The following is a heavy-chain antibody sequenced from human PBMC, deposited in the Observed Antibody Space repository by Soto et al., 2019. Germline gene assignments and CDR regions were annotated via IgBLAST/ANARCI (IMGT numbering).Heavy chain of an antibody. V-gene: IGHV1-69*13. Sequence: SVKVSCKASRVAFSKFIVTWVRQAPGLGLEWVGGIIPIFGTANYAQKFQGRVTITADESTSTSYMEVTNLRSEDTAVYYCAKVRYSSPMGYYYGMDVWGQGTTVTVSS. J-gene: IGHJ6*02. D-gene: IGHD6-19*01. CDR2: IIPIFGTA. CDR1: RVAFSKFI. CDR3: AKVRYSSPMGYYYGMDV.